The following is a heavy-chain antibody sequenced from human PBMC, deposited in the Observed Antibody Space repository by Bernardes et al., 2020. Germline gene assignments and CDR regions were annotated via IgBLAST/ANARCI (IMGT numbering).Heavy chain of an antibody. D-gene: IGHD3-3*01. CDR3: ACEGLHYDFWSGYYTFDY. J-gene: IGHJ4*02. CDR1: GYTFTSYA. CDR2: INAGNGNT. V-gene: IGHV1-3*01. Sequence: ASVKVSCKASGYTFTSYAMHWVRQAPGQRLEWMGWINAGNGNTKYSQKFQGRVTITRDTSASTAYMELSSLRSEDTAVYYCACEGLHYDFWSGYYTFDYWGQGTLVTVSS.